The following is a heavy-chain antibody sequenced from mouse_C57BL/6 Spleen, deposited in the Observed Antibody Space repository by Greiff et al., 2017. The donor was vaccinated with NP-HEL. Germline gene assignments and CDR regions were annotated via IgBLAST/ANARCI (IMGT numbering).Heavy chain of an antibody. CDR3: ARGGAYDSYAMDY. CDR1: GYSITSGYY. V-gene: IGHV3-6*01. J-gene: IGHJ4*01. D-gene: IGHD2-12*01. CDR2: ISYDGSN. Sequence: EVQLKESGPGLVKPSQSLSLTCSVTGYSITSGYYWNWIRQFPGNKLEWMGYISYDGSNNYNPSLKNRISITRDTSKNQFFLKLNSVTTEDTATYYCARGGAYDSYAMDYWGQGTSVAVSS.